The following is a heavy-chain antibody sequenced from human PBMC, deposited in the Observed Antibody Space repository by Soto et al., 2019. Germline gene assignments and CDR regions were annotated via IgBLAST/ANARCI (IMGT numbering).Heavy chain of an antibody. D-gene: IGHD3-10*01. V-gene: IGHV3-23*01. CDR1: GFTFSSYA. Sequence: GGSLRLSCAASGFTFSSYAMSWVRQAPGKGLEWVSAISGSGGSTYYADSVKGRFTISRDNSKNTLYLQMNSLRAEDTAVYYWATKRGPGSKYYFDYWGQGTPVTVSS. CDR2: ISGSGGST. J-gene: IGHJ4*02. CDR3: ATKRGPGSKYYFDY.